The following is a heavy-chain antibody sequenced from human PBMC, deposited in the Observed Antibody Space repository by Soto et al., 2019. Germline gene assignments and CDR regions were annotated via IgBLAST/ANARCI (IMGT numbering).Heavy chain of an antibody. Sequence: PSETLSLTCAVYGGSFSGYYWSWIRQPPGKGLEWIGEINHSGSTNYNPSLKGRVTISVDTSKNQFSLKLSSVTAADTAVYYCARDPNFGNYGDYNDAFDIWGQGTMVTVSS. CDR1: GGSFSGYY. V-gene: IGHV4-34*01. CDR3: ARDPNFGNYGDYNDAFDI. D-gene: IGHD4-17*01. J-gene: IGHJ3*02. CDR2: INHSGST.